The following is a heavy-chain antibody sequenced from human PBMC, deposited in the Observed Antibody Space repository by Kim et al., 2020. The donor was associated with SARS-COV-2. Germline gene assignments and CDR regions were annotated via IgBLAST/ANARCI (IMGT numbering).Heavy chain of an antibody. V-gene: IGHV3-30*04. CDR3: ARGGGFWRCSGGSCQHAPGYYYGMDV. CDR2: ISYDGSNK. D-gene: IGHD2-15*01. Sequence: GGSLRLSCAASGFTFSSYAMHWVRQAPGKGLEWVAVISYDGSNKYYADSVKGRFTISRDNSKNTLYLQMNSLRAEDTAVYYCARGGGFWRCSGGSCQHAPGYYYGMDVWGQGTTVTVSS. J-gene: IGHJ6*02. CDR1: GFTFSSYA.